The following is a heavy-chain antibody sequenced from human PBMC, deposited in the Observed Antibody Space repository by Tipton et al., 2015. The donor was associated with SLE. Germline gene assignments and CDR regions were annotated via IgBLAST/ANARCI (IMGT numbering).Heavy chain of an antibody. CDR3: TRVCSQGYYYYYMDV. Sequence: SLRLSCTASGFTFGDYAMSWVRQAPGKGLEWVGFIRSKAYGGTTEYAASVKGRFTISRDDSKSIAYLQMNSLKTEDTAVYYCTRVCSQGYYYYYMDVWGKGTTVTVSS. J-gene: IGHJ6*03. CDR1: GFTFGDYA. V-gene: IGHV3-49*04. CDR2: IRSKAYGGTT. D-gene: IGHD6-19*01.